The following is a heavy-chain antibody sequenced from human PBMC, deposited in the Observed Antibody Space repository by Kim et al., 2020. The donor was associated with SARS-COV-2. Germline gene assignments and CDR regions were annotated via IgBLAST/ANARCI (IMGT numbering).Heavy chain of an antibody. CDR1: GGSISSSSYY. V-gene: IGHV4-39*01. CDR3: ARHADWDSSGYPYYFDY. D-gene: IGHD3-22*01. Sequence: SETLSLTCTVSGGSISSSSYYWGWIRQPPGKGLEWIGSIYYSGSTYYNPSLKSRVTISVDTSKNQFSLKLSSVTAADTAVYYCARHADWDSSGYPYYFDYWGQGTLVTVSS. CDR2: IYYSGST. J-gene: IGHJ4*02.